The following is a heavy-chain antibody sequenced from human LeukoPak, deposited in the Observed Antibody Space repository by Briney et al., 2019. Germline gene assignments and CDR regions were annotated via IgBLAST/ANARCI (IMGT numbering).Heavy chain of an antibody. Sequence: SETLSLTCTVSGDPISGYSDYKWTWIRQPPGKGLQWIGYVYYSGSTNYNPSLRSRVTISVDTSKNQFSLKLTSVTAADTAVYYCAREYSGFDHWGQGALVTVSS. D-gene: IGHD1-26*01. CDR2: VYYSGST. V-gene: IGHV4-61*08. CDR1: GDPISGYSDY. J-gene: IGHJ4*02. CDR3: AREYSGFDH.